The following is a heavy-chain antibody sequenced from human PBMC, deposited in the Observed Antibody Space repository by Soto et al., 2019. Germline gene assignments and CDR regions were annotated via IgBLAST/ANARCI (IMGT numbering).Heavy chain of an antibody. CDR2: INHSGST. CDR3: ASLRFGKDY. Sequence: SETLSLTCAVYGGSFSGYYWSWIRQPPGKGLEWIGEINHSGSTNYNPSLKSRVTISVDTSKNQFSLKLSSVTAADTAVYYCASLRFGKDYWGQGTLVTVSS. CDR1: GGSFSGYY. V-gene: IGHV4-34*01. D-gene: IGHD3-16*01. J-gene: IGHJ4*02.